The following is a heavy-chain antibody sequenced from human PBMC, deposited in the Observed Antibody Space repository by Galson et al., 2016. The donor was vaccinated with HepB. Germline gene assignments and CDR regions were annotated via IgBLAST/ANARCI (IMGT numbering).Heavy chain of an antibody. CDR3: ARILTYDFLTGYPDY. CDR1: GFSLANARMG. D-gene: IGHD3-9*01. CDR2: IFANDAR. V-gene: IGHV2-26*01. J-gene: IGHJ4*02. Sequence: PALVKPTQTLTLTCTVSGFSLANARMGVSWIRQPPGKALEWLAHIFANDARSYNTSLKNRLTISKDTSKSQVVLAMTNMDPVDTATYYCARILTYDFLTGYPDYWGQGTLVTVSS.